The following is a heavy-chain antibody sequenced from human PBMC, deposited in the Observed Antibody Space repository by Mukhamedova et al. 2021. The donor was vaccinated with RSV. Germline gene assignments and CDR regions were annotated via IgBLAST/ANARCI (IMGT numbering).Heavy chain of an antibody. Sequence: GQRLEWMGWINAGNGNTKYSQKFQGRVTITRDTSASTAYMELSSLRSEDTAVYYCARVTNSYYDILTGYPVFDYWGQGTLVTVSS. D-gene: IGHD3-9*01. CDR2: INAGNGNT. V-gene: IGHV1-3*01. J-gene: IGHJ4*02. CDR3: ARVTNSYYDILTGYPVFDY.